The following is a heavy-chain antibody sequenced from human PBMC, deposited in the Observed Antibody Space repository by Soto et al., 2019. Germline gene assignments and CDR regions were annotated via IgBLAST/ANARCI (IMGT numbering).Heavy chain of an antibody. CDR2: ISYDGSNK. D-gene: IGHD4-17*01. Sequence: QVQLVESGGGVVQPGRSLRLSCAASGFTFSSYGMHWVRQAPGKGLEWVAVISYDGSNKYYADSVKGRFTISRDNSKNTQYLQMNSLRAEDTAVYYCSTPVTIGDWGQGTLVTVSS. CDR1: GFTFSSYG. CDR3: STPVTIGD. V-gene: IGHV3-30*03. J-gene: IGHJ4*02.